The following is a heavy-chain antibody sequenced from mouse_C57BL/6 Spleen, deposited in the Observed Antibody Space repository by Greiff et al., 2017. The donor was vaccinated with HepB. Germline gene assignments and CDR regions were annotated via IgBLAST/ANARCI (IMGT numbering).Heavy chain of an antibody. CDR1: GFSFTSYG. V-gene: IGHV2-3*01. CDR3: AKLEGSGSSCPILNAMDY. Sequence: VKLMESGPGLVAPSPCLSITCTVSGFSFTSYGVSWVRQPPGKGLEWLGVIWGDGSTNYHSAIISRLSNSKDNSTSQVVLKLNSLQTDDTATYYCAKLEGSGSSCPILNAMDYWGQGTSVTVSS. D-gene: IGHD1-1*01. J-gene: IGHJ4*01. CDR2: IWGDGST.